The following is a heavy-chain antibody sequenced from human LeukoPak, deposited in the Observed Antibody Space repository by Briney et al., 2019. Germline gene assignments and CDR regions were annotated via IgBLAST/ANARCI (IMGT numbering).Heavy chain of an antibody. D-gene: IGHD1-26*01. CDR1: GFTFSSYA. Sequence: GGSLRLPCAASGFTFSSYAMSWVRQAPGKGLEWVSAISGSGGSTYYADSVKGRFTISRDNSKNTLYLQMNSLRAEDTAVYYCAKWSLRIVGASTFFDYWGQGTLVTVSS. J-gene: IGHJ4*02. CDR3: AKWSLRIVGASTFFDY. CDR2: ISGSGGST. V-gene: IGHV3-23*01.